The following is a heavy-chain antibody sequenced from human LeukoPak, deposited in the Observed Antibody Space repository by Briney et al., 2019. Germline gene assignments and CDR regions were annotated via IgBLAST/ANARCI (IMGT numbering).Heavy chain of an antibody. CDR3: AKDFGFYDILTAPDY. D-gene: IGHD3-9*01. Sequence: GRSLRLSCAASGFTFSSYGMHWVRQAPGKGLEWVAVISYDGSNKYYADSVKGRFTISRVNSKNTLYLQMNSLRAEDTAVYYCAKDFGFYDILTAPDYWGQGTLVTVPS. CDR2: ISYDGSNK. CDR1: GFTFSSYG. J-gene: IGHJ4*02. V-gene: IGHV3-30*18.